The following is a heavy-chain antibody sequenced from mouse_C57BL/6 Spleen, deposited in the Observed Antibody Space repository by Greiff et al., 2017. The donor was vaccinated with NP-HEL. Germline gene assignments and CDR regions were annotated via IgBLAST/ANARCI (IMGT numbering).Heavy chain of an antibody. D-gene: IGHD1-1*01. CDR2: INPNSGGT. J-gene: IGHJ4*01. CDR3: ARNRLTYGHLDD. V-gene: IGHV1-53*01. Sequence: VHLQQSGAELVKPGASVKMSCKASGYTFTSYSMHWVKQRPGQGLEWIGNINPNSGGTKYNQKFKGKATLTVDKSSSTAYMQLSSLTSEDSAVSCGARNRLTYGHLDDWGQGTSVTVSS. CDR1: GYTFTSYS.